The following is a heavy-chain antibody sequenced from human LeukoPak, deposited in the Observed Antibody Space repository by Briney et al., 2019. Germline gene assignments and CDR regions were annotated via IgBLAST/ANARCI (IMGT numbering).Heavy chain of an antibody. D-gene: IGHD2/OR15-2a*01. V-gene: IGHV4-59*02. CDR1: AGSVAMLY. CDR2: IYYSGST. Sequence: SETLSLAWIVEAGSVAMLYAGCVRQPPGKGLEWIGYIYYSGSTNYNPSLKSRVTISVDTSKNQFSLKLSSVTAADTAVYYCARGATSLSYFDSRGQGTLVTVSS. CDR3: ARGATSLSYFDS. J-gene: IGHJ4*02.